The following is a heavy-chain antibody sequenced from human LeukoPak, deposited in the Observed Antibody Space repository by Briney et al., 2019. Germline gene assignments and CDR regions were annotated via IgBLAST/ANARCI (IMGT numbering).Heavy chain of an antibody. CDR1: GFTFSSYS. CDR2: ISSSSSYI. V-gene: IGHV3-21*01. Sequence: GSLRLSCAASGFTFSSYSMNWVRQAPGKGLEWVSSISSSSSYIYYADSVKGRFTISRDNAKNSLYLQMNSLRAEDTAVYYRARDLDYYDSSGYWGYFDYWGQGTLVTVSS. D-gene: IGHD3-22*01. J-gene: IGHJ4*02. CDR3: ARDLDYYDSSGYWGYFDY.